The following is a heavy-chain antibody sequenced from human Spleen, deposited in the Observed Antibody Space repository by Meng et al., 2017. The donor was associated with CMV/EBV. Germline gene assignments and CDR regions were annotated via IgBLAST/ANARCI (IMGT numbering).Heavy chain of an antibody. CDR1: GFTFSSYA. V-gene: IGHV3-30*04. Sequence: GESLKISCAASGFTFSSYAMHWVRQAPGKGLERVAAISYDGTNKYYADSVKGRFTISRDNSRNTLYLQMNSLRAEDAAVYYCARDGRTVTALGAGGMDVWGQGTKVTVSS. CDR3: ARDGRTVTALGAGGMDV. CDR2: ISYDGTNK. D-gene: IGHD4-11*01. J-gene: IGHJ6*02.